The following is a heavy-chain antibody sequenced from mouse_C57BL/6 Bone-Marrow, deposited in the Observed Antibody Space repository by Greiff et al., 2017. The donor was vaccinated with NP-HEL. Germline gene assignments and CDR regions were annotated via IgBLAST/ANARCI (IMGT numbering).Heavy chain of an antibody. V-gene: IGHV1-82*01. J-gene: IGHJ4*01. D-gene: IGHD2-3*01. Sequence: QVQLKESGPELVKPGASVKISCKASGYAFSSSWMNWVKQRPGKGLEWIGRIYPGDGDTNYNGKFKGKATLTADKSSSTAYMQLSSLTSEDSAVYFCARGVDGYAMDDWGQGTSVTVSS. CDR3: ARGVDGYAMDD. CDR1: GYAFSSSW. CDR2: IYPGDGDT.